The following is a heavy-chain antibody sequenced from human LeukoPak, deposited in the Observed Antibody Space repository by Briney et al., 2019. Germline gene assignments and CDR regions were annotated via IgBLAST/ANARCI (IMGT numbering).Heavy chain of an antibody. Sequence: AASVKLSCKASGYTFTGYYMHWVRQAPGQGLEWMGWINPNSGGTNCAQKFQGRVNMTRDASISTAYMELTRQISDGTAVYYCTRLYYGRSGYWPHDYGMDVWGQGTTVTVSS. CDR3: TRLYYGRSGYWPHDYGMDV. CDR2: INPNSGGT. J-gene: IGHJ6*02. CDR1: GYTFTGYY. V-gene: IGHV1-2*02. D-gene: IGHD3-22*01.